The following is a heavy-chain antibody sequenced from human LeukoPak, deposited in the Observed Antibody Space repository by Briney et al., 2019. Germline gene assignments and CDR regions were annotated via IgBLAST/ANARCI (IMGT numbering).Heavy chain of an antibody. CDR1: GYTFTSYD. J-gene: IGHJ4*02. D-gene: IGHD3-22*01. Sequence: ASVKVSCKASGYTFTSYDISWLRQAPGQGLEWMGRISAYNGNTNYAQKLQGRVTMTTDTSTRTAYMELRSLRSDDTAAYFCAREYYDYYEGFDYWGQGTLVTVSS. CDR3: AREYYDYYEGFDY. V-gene: IGHV1-18*01. CDR2: ISAYNGNT.